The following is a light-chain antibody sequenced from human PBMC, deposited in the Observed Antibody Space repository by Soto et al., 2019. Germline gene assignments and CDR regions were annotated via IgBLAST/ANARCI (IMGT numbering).Light chain of an antibody. CDR3: GARLNSLSRSWV. Sequence: QSVLTQPRSVSGSPGQSVTISCTGTSSDVGGYNYVSWYQQLPGTAPKLLIYKNNQRPSGVPDRFSGSRSGASASLVISGLRSADEADYYCGARLNSLSRSWVFGGGTKLTVL. CDR1: SSDVGGYNY. CDR2: KNN. J-gene: IGLJ3*02. V-gene: IGLV1-47*01.